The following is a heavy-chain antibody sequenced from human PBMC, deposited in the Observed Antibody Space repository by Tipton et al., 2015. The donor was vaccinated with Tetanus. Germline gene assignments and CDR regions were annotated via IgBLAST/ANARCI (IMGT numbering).Heavy chain of an antibody. CDR3: ARSADNWFDP. CDR1: RGSMNSGTFY. CDR2: IYYNGKA. J-gene: IGHJ5*02. Sequence: TLSLTCTVSRGSMNSGTFYWDWIRQSPGKGLEWLGNIYYNGKALEKPSLKGRVTLSLDRSKNQFSLKLTSVTAADTAVYYCARSADNWFDPWGQGTLVTVSS. V-gene: IGHV4-39*01.